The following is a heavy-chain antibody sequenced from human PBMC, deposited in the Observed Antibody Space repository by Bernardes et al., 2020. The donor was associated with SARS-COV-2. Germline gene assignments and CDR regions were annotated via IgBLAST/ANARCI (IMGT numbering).Heavy chain of an antibody. CDR3: ARDHDYYGSRGPYYFDY. J-gene: IGHJ4*02. CDR2: ISPYNGNT. CDR1: GYSFTSYG. Sequence: ASVKVSCKASGYSFTSYGISWVRQAPGQGLEWMGWISPYNGNTNYAQMLQGRITMTTDTSTSTAYMELRSLRSDDTAVYYCARDHDYYGSRGPYYFDYWGQGTLVTVSS. V-gene: IGHV1-18*01. D-gene: IGHD3-10*01.